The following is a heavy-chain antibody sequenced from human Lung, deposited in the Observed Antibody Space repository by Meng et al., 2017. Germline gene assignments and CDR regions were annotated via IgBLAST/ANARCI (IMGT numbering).Heavy chain of an antibody. CDR3: ARDFGQLHDALDI. V-gene: IGHV4-4*07. CDR1: GGSINSSY. J-gene: IGHJ3*02. CDR2: VQTSGST. D-gene: IGHD2-2*01. Sequence: SETLSLTCTVSGGSINSSYWNWIRQTAGKGLEWIGRVQTSGSTNYNPSLKSGVTMSVDTSKNQFSLKVSSVTAADTAVYYCARDFGQLHDALDIWGQGTMVTVSS.